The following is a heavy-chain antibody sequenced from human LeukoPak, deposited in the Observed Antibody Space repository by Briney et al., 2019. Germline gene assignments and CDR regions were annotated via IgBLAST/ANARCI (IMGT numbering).Heavy chain of an antibody. CDR2: IKQDGSEK. CDR1: GFTFSSYW. D-gene: IGHD6-13*01. V-gene: IGHV3-7*01. Sequence: GGSLRLSCAASGFTFSSYWMSWVRQAPGKGLEWVANIKQDGSEKYYVDSVKGRFTISRDNAKNTLYLQMNSLRAEDTAVYYCARDATGSSSWYYFDYWGQGTLVTVSS. CDR3: ARDATGSSSWYYFDY. J-gene: IGHJ4*02.